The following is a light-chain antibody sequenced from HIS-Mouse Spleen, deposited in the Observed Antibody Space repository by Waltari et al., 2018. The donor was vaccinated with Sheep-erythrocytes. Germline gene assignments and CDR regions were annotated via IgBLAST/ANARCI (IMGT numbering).Light chain of an antibody. CDR2: EGS. CDR1: SSAVGSSNL. CDR3: CSYAGSSTPWV. Sequence: QSALTQPASVSGSPGQSITISCTGPSSAVGSSNLVPWYQQHPGKAPKLMIYEGSKRPSGVSNRFSGSKSGNTASLTISGLQAEDEADYYCCSYAGSSTPWVFGGGTKLTVL. J-gene: IGLJ3*02. V-gene: IGLV2-23*01.